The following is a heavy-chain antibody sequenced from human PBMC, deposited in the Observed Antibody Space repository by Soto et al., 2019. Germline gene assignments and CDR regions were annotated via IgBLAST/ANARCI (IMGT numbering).Heavy chain of an antibody. CDR3: ARGMAVAGHYFDS. J-gene: IGHJ4*02. CDR1: GGSFSGYY. Sequence: KPSETLSLTCAVYGGSFSGYYWSWIRQPPGKGLEWIGEINHSGSTNYNPSLKSRVAISVDTSKNQFSLKLRSVTAADTAVYYCARGMAVAGHYFDSWGRGTLVTVSS. D-gene: IGHD6-19*01. CDR2: INHSGST. V-gene: IGHV4-34*01.